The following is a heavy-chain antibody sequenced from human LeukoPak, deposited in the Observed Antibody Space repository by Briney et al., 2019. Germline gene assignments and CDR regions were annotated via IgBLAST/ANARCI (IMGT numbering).Heavy chain of an antibody. Sequence: GGSLRLSCAASGFTFSNVWMAWVRQAPGKGLEWVANINQDGSTKQYVDSVRGRFTISRDNAKNSVYLQMNSLRAEDTALYHCAIDMSGSLDYWGQGTLVTVSS. J-gene: IGHJ4*02. V-gene: IGHV3-7*01. CDR1: GFTFSNVW. D-gene: IGHD6-13*01. CDR2: INQDGSTK. CDR3: AIDMSGSLDY.